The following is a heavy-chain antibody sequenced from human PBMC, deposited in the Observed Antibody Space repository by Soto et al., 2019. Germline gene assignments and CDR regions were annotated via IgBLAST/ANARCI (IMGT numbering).Heavy chain of an antibody. J-gene: IGHJ6*02. CDR3: ARRGDGYNYYYYYGMDV. D-gene: IGHD5-12*01. Sequence: SETLSLTCTVSGDSSVSSSSYYWGWIRQPPGKGLEWIGSIYYSGSTYYNPSLKSRVTISVDTSKNQFSLKLSSVTAADTAVYYCARRGDGYNYYYYYGMDVWGQGTTVTVSS. V-gene: IGHV4-39*01. CDR2: IYYSGST. CDR1: GDSSVSSSSYY.